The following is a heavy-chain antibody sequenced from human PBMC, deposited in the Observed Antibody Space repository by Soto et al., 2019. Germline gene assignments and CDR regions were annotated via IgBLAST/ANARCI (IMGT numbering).Heavy chain of an antibody. D-gene: IGHD3-3*01. CDR1: GYSFTSYW. J-gene: IGHJ3*02. Sequence: PGESLKISCKGSGYSFTSYWIGWVRQMPGKGLEWMGIIYPGDSDTRYSPSFQGQVTISADKFISTAYLQWSSLKASDTAMYYCARSGFLEWFPYDAFDIWGQGTVVTVSS. CDR3: ARSGFLEWFPYDAFDI. CDR2: IYPGDSDT. V-gene: IGHV5-51*01.